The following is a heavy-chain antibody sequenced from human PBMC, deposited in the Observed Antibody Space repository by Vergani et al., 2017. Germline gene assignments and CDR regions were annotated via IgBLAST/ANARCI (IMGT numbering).Heavy chain of an antibody. CDR1: EYSFGNYW. D-gene: IGHD1-1*01. J-gene: IGHJ4*02. V-gene: IGHV5-51*01. CDR3: ARHTTYTDS. Sequence: ELELVQSGPEMRKPGESPKISCKGSEYSFGNYWIGWVRQMPGKGLEWMGIIYPADSDTRYSPSFQGQVTISADKSISTAFLQWDSLKASDTALYYCARHTTYTDSWGQGTLVTVSS. CDR2: IYPADSDT.